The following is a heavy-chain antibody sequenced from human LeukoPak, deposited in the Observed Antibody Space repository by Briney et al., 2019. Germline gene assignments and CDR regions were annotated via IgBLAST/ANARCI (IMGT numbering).Heavy chain of an antibody. V-gene: IGHV4-59*08. CDR3: ARLKTMVRGVNYYYGMDV. CDR2: IYYSGST. CDR1: GGSISSYY. J-gene: IGHJ6*02. Sequence: SETLSLTCTGSGGSISSYYWSWIRQPPGKGLEWIGYIYYSGSTNYNPSLKSRGTISGDTAKNPFSLKPSSVTAADTAVYYCARLKTMVRGVNYYYGMDVWGQGTTVTVSS. D-gene: IGHD3-10*01.